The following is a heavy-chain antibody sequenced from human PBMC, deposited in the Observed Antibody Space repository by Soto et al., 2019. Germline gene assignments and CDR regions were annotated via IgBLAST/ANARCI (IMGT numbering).Heavy chain of an antibody. J-gene: IGHJ4*02. Sequence: QVQLQESGPGLVKPSETLSLTCTVSGGSISSYYWSWIRQLPGKGLEWIGYIYYSGSTNYNPSLKRRVTISVDTSKNQFSLKLSSVTASDTAVYYCAIQGEYSSSPAEFDYWGQGTLVTVSS. CDR2: IYYSGST. V-gene: IGHV4-59*08. CDR3: AIQGEYSSSPAEFDY. CDR1: GGSISSYY. D-gene: IGHD6-6*01.